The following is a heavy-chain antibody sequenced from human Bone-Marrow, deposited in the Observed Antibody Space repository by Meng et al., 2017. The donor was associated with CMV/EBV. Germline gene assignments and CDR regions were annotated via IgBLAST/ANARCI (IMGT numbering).Heavy chain of an antibody. Sequence: GESLKISCAASEFTFSSYAMSWVRQAPGKGLEWVSAISGSGGSTYYADSVKGRFTISRDNSKNTLYLQMNSLRAEDTAVYYCAKDKGSGWHLPFDYWGQGPLVPVS. CDR2: ISGSGGST. CDR1: EFTFSSYA. J-gene: IGHJ4*02. CDR3: AKDKGSGWHLPFDY. D-gene: IGHD6-19*01. V-gene: IGHV3-23*01.